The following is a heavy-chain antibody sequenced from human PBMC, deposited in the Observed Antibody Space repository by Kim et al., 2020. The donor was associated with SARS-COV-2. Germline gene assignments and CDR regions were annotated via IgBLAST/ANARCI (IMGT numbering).Heavy chain of an antibody. V-gene: IGHV1-18*01. CDR2: ISAYNGNT. CDR1: VYTFTSYG. J-gene: IGHJ3*02. Sequence: ASVKVSCKASVYTFTSYGISWVRQAPGQGLEWMGWISAYNGNTNYAQKLQGRVTMTTDTSTSTAYMELRSLRSDDTAVYYCASCIAAASWRDDAFDIWGQGTMVTVSS. CDR3: ASCIAAASWRDDAFDI. D-gene: IGHD6-13*01.